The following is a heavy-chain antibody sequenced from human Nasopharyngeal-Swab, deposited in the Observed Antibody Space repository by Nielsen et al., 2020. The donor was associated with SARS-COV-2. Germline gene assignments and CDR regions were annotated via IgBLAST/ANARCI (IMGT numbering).Heavy chain of an antibody. CDR2: ISVNGAST. CDR1: GFTFSSYW. Sequence: GGSLTLSCAASGFTFSSYWMHWVRQAPGKGLEWVSSISVNGASTYYAGSVKGRFTISRDNSRNTLYLQLNSLRAEDTAIYYCAKRVAGKYYYMDVWGKGTTVTVSS. V-gene: IGHV3-23*01. D-gene: IGHD3-10*01. J-gene: IGHJ6*03. CDR3: AKRVAGKYYYMDV.